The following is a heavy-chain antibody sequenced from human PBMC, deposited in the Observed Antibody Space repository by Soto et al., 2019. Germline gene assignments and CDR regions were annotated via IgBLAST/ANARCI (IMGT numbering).Heavy chain of an antibody. CDR1: GFPFSAYN. CDR2: ITVGSSHI. CDR3: SRSPEVGVRGTY. V-gene: IGHV3-21*01. Sequence: GGSLRLSCTGSGFPFSAYNINWVRQAPGKGLEWVSSITVGSSHIYQPNSMKGRFTISRDDAKNSVYLQIDSLRDEDTALYYCSRSPEVGVRGTYWGQGTLVTVSS. J-gene: IGHJ4*02. D-gene: IGHD1-26*01.